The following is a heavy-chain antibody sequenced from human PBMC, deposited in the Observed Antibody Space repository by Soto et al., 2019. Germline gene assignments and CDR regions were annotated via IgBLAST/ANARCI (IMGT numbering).Heavy chain of an antibody. CDR1: GFIASGNY. CDR3: ARDGGLAEDGMDV. CDR2: IYSGGST. Sequence: PGGSLRLSCAASGFIASGNYMSWVRQAPGKGLEWVSVIYSGGSTYYADSVKGRFTISRDNSKNTLYLQMNSLRADDTAVYYCARDGGLAEDGMDVWGQGTTVTVS. J-gene: IGHJ6*02. D-gene: IGHD3-10*01. V-gene: IGHV3-53*01.